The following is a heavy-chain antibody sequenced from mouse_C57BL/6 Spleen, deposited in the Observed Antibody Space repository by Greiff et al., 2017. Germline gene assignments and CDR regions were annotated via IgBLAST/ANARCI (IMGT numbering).Heavy chain of an antibody. CDR2: ISSGGSYT. J-gene: IGHJ2*01. CDR1: GFTFSSYG. Sequence: EVQVVESGGDLVKPGGSLKLSCAASGFTFSSYGMSWVRQTPDKRLEWVATISSGGSYTYYPDSVKGRFTISRDNAKNTLYLQMSSLKSEDTAMYYCARQGGDGYLFDYWGQGTTLTVSS. V-gene: IGHV5-6*01. D-gene: IGHD2-3*01. CDR3: ARQGGDGYLFDY.